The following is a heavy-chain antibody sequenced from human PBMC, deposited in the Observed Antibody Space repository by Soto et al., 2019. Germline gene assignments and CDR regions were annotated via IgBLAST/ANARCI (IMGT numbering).Heavy chain of an antibody. CDR1: GFTFSSYA. V-gene: IGHV3-30-3*01. CDR3: ARDLSRYSSGWYGGGVWFDP. CDR2: ISYDGSNK. J-gene: IGHJ5*02. Sequence: QVQLVESGGGVVQPGRSLRLSCAASGFTFSSYAMHWVRQAPGKGLEWVAVISYDGSNKYYADSVKGRFTISRDNSKNRLYLQMNSLGAEDTAVYYCARDLSRYSSGWYGGGVWFDPWGQGTLVTVSS. D-gene: IGHD6-19*01.